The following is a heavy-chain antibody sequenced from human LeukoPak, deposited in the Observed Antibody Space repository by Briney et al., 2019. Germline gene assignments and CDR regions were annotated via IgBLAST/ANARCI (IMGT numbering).Heavy chain of an antibody. V-gene: IGHV4-34*01. Sequence: PSETLSLTCTVSGGSISTYYWSWIRQPPGKGLDWIGEINHSGSTNYNPSLKSRVTISVDTSKNQFSLKLSSVTAADTAVYYCASSHPAYYYYYYMDVWGKGTTVTVSS. CDR1: GGSISTYY. CDR2: INHSGST. CDR3: ASSHPAYYYYYYMDV. J-gene: IGHJ6*03.